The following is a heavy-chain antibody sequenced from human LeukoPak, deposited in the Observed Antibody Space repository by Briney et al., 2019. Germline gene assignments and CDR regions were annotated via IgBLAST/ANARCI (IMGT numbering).Heavy chain of an antibody. J-gene: IGHJ5*02. Sequence: AGGSLRLSCAASGFTFSTYGFHWVRQAPGKGLEWVAIIPSGGGNIYYADSVRGRFTISRDNSQNTLYLQMDSLRAEDTAVYYRARDRSGRFDPWGQGTLVTVSS. CDR1: GFTFSTYG. CDR2: IPSGGGNI. D-gene: IGHD3-10*01. CDR3: ARDRSGRFDP. V-gene: IGHV3-30*03.